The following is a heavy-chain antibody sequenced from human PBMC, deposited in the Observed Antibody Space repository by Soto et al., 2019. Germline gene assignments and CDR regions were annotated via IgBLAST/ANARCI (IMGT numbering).Heavy chain of an antibody. V-gene: IGHV4-30-2*01. D-gene: IGHD5-18*01. CDR2: IYHSGST. CDR1: GGSISSGGYS. CDR3: GRVGYRYGDDY. Sequence: QLQLQESGSGLVKPSQTLSLTCAVSGGSISSGGYSWSWIRQPPGKGLEWIGYIYHSGSTYYNPSLKSRVTKSEESPNNKFSLKLSSMTAADTAVYYWGRVGYRYGDDYWGQGNLGTVSS. J-gene: IGHJ4*02.